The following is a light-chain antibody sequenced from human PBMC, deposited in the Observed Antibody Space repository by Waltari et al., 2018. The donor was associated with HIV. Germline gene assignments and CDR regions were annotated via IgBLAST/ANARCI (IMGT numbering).Light chain of an antibody. Sequence: DIQMTQSPSSLSASVGDRVTITCQASQDISNYLNWYQQKPGKAPKLLIYDASSLETGVPSRFSGSGSGTDFTFTINSLQPEDLATYYCQQYDNLPRTFGQGTKVEIK. CDR2: DAS. CDR3: QQYDNLPRT. V-gene: IGKV1-33*01. CDR1: QDISNY. J-gene: IGKJ1*01.